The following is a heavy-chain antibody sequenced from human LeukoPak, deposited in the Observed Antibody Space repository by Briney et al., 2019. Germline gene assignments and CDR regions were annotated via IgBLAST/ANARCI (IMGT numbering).Heavy chain of an antibody. CDR1: GFTFDDYG. J-gene: IGHJ6*03. D-gene: IGHD6-19*01. CDR2: INWNGGTT. CDR3: ARAVAGNGGYYYYMDV. V-gene: IGHV3-20*01. Sequence: GGSLRLSCAASGFTFDDYGMSWVRQAPGKGLEWVSGINWNGGTTGYADSVKGRFNISRDSAKNSLYLQMNSLRAEDTALYHCARAVAGNGGYYYYMDVWGKGTTVTVSS.